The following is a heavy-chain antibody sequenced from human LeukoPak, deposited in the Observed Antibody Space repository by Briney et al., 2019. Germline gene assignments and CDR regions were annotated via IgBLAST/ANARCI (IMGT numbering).Heavy chain of an antibody. CDR2: ISGSGGST. V-gene: IGHV3-23*01. J-gene: IGHJ4*02. Sequence: PGGSLRLSCAASGFTFSSDAMSWVRQAPGKGLEWVSAISGSGGSTYYADSVKGRFTISRDNSKNTLYLQMNSLRAEDTAVYYCANLRGTGEYYFDYWGQGTLVTVSS. D-gene: IGHD3/OR15-3a*01. CDR1: GFTFSSDA. CDR3: ANLRGTGEYYFDY.